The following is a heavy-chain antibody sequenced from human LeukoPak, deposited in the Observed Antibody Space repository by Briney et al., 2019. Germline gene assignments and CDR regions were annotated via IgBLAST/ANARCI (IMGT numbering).Heavy chain of an antibody. CDR1: GESFSGYY. D-gene: IGHD1-1*01. V-gene: IGHV4-34*01. Sequence: SETLSLTCAVYGESFSGYYWSWIRRPPGKGLEWIGEINRNGTTNYNPSHKSRVTISIDTSKNQFSLKLTSVTATDTAVYYCARDKDWKFDWGQGILVTVSS. CDR3: ARDKDWKFD. J-gene: IGHJ4*02. CDR2: INRNGTT.